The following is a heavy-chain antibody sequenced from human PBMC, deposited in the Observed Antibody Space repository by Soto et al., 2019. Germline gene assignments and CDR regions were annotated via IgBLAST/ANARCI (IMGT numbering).Heavy chain of an antibody. CDR1: GFTFSSYA. D-gene: IGHD2-2*01. CDR3: ARDLVGVPDIINYYGMDV. V-gene: IGHV3-30-3*01. J-gene: IGHJ6*02. CDR2: ISYDGSNK. Sequence: GGSLRLSCAASGFTFSSYAMHWVRQAPGKGLEWVTVISYDGSNKYYADTAKGRFTISRDNSNNTLYLQINSLRAEDTAVYYCARDLVGVPDIINYYGMDVWGQGTTVTVSS.